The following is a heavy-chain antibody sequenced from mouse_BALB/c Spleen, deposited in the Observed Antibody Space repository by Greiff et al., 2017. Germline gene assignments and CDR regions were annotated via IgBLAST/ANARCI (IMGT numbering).Heavy chain of an antibody. CDR1: GYSITSDYA. J-gene: IGHJ4*01. CDR3: AIITTADYYAMDY. CDR2: ISNSGST. Sequence: DVQLQESGPGLVKPSQSLSLTCTVTGYSITSDYAWNWLRQFPGNKLEWMGYISNSGSTSYNPSLKSRISITRDTSKNQFFLQLNSVTTEDTATYYCAIITTADYYAMDYWGQGTSVTVSS. D-gene: IGHD1-2*01. V-gene: IGHV3-2*02.